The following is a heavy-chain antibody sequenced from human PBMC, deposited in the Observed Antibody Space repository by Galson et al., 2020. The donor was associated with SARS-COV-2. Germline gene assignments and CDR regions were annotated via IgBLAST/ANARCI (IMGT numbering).Heavy chain of an antibody. CDR2: IYTSGST. V-gene: IGHV4-61*02. Sequence: SETLSLTCTVSGGSISSGSYYWSWIRQPAGKGLEWIGRIYTSGSTNYNPSLKSRVTISVDTSKNQFSLKLSSVTAADTAVYSCARGPYSSSWTVYYFDYWGQGTLVTVSS. J-gene: IGHJ4*02. D-gene: IGHD6-13*01. CDR3: ARGPYSSSWTVYYFDY. CDR1: GGSISSGSYY.